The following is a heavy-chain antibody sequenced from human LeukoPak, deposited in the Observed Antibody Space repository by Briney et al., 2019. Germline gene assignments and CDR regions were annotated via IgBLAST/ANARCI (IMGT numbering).Heavy chain of an antibody. CDR1: GYTFTSYY. V-gene: IGHV1-46*01. Sequence: ASVKVSCKASGYTFTSYYMHWVRQAPGQGLEWMGIINPSGGSTSYAQKFQGRVTMTRDTSTSTVYMELSSLRSEDTAVYYCARDGRWGIAARPWDDYWGQGTLVTVSS. CDR2: INPSGGST. D-gene: IGHD6-6*01. CDR3: ARDGRWGIAARPWDDY. J-gene: IGHJ4*02.